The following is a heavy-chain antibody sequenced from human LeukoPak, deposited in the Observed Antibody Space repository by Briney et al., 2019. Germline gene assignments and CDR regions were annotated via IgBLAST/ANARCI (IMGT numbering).Heavy chain of an antibody. CDR1: GGSISSSDYY. Sequence: PSETLSLTCNVSGGSISSSDYYWGWIRQSPEKGLEWIGSVYYSGSTYYNPSLRSRVTISVDTSKNQFSLKLSSVTAADTAVYYCARGRRITMVRGVIIFSKIFDYWGQGTLVTVSS. J-gene: IGHJ4*02. CDR2: VYYSGST. CDR3: ARGRRITMVRGVIIFSKIFDY. V-gene: IGHV4-39*07. D-gene: IGHD3-10*01.